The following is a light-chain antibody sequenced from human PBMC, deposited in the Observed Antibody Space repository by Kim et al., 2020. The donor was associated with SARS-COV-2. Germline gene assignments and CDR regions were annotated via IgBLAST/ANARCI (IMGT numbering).Light chain of an antibody. V-gene: IGLV2-23*02. CDR2: EIN. J-gene: IGLJ3*02. Sequence: QSALTQPASVSGSPGQSITISCTGTSSDVGSYNLVSWYQQHPGKATKLMIFEINQRPSGVSNRFSGSKSDNTASLTISGLQAEDEADYYCCSYAGSGTWVFGGGTQLTVL. CDR1: SSDVGSYNL. CDR3: CSYAGSGTWV.